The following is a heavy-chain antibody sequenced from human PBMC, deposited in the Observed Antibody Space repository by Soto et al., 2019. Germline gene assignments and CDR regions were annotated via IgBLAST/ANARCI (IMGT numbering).Heavy chain of an antibody. CDR1: GFTFSSYG. CDR2: ISYDGSNK. D-gene: IGHD3-10*01. V-gene: IGHV3-30*18. CDR3: AKDNGYYYGSGSYFSFDY. Sequence: VGSLRLSCAASGFTFSSYGMHWVRQAPGKGLEWVAVISYDGSNKYYADSVKGRFTISRDNSKNTLYLQMNSLRAEDTAVYYCAKDNGYYYGSGSYFSFDYWGQGTLVTVSS. J-gene: IGHJ4*02.